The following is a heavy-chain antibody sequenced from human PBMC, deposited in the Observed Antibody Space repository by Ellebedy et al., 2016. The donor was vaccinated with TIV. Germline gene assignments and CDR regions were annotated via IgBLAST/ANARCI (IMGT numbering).Heavy chain of an antibody. J-gene: IGHJ4*02. CDR1: GFTFNNFD. Sequence: GESLKISCAASGFTFNNFDMTWVRQAPGKGLEWVATVNRAGSATFYADAVKGRFAISRDNSENTLYLQVNSLTTEDTAVYYCARDRPGTVVAGALEYWGQGTLVTVSS. D-gene: IGHD6-19*01. CDR3: ARDRPGTVVAGALEY. CDR2: VNRAGSAT. V-gene: IGHV3-23*01.